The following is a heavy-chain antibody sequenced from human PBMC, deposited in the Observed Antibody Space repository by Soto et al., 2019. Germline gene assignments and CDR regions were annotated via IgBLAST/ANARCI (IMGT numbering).Heavy chain of an antibody. CDR1: GFLFSSYN. D-gene: IGHD6-13*01. V-gene: IGHV3-33*01. CDR2: IRYDGKNQ. Sequence: QVQLVESGGGVVQPGGSLRLSCATSGFLFSSYNMHWLRQAPDKGLEWLAVIRYDGKNQYYGDSLKRRLTISRDNSKNTLYLQMDSLRVEDTAVYYCARDGGSGEAAGRNNWFDPWGQGTLVTVSS. CDR3: ARDGGSGEAAGRNNWFDP. J-gene: IGHJ5*02.